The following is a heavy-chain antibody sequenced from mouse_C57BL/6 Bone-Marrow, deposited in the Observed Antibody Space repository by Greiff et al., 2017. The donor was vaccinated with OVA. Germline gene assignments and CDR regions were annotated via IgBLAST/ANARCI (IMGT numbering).Heavy chain of an antibody. Sequence: DVMLVESGGGLVKPGGSLKLSCAASGFTFSSYTMSWVRQTPEKRLEWVATISGGGGNTYYPDSVKGRFTISRDNAKNTLFLQMSSLRSEDTALYYCARRDYYSHDVWGTGTTVTVSS. J-gene: IGHJ1*03. D-gene: IGHD2-12*01. CDR2: ISGGGGNT. CDR1: GFTFSSYT. V-gene: IGHV5-9*01. CDR3: ARRDYYSHDV.